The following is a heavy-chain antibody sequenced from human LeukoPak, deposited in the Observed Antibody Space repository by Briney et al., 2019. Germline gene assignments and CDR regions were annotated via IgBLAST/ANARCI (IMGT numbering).Heavy chain of an antibody. CDR1: GGTFSSYA. J-gene: IGHJ5*02. V-gene: IGHV1-69*05. CDR2: IIPIFGTA. CDR3: ASLTYYYGSGAYNWFDP. Sequence: SVKVSCKASGGTFSSYAISWVRQAPGQGLEWMGGIIPIFGTANYAQKFQGRVTITTDESTSTAYMELSSLRSEDTAVYYCASLTYYYGSGAYNWFDPWGQGTLVTVSS. D-gene: IGHD3-10*01.